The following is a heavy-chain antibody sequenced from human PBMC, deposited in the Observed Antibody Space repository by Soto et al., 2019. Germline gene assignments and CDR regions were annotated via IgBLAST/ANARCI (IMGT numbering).Heavy chain of an antibody. CDR3: AKNRLGSYDFSWPLDY. Sequence: PGGSLRLSCAASGFTFSSYAMSWVRQAPGKGLEWVSAISGSGGSTYYADSVKGRFTISRDNSKNTLYLQMNSLRAEDTAVYYCAKNRLGSYDFSWPLDYWGQGTLVTVSS. CDR1: GFTFSSYA. V-gene: IGHV3-23*01. J-gene: IGHJ4*02. CDR2: ISGSGGST. D-gene: IGHD3-16*01.